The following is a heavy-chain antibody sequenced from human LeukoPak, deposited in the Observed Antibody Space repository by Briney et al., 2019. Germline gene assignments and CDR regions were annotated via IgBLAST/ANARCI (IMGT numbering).Heavy chain of an antibody. CDR3: ARGRYGDVLFDY. J-gene: IGHJ4*02. CDR1: GFTFSSNG. D-gene: IGHD4-17*01. Sequence: PGRSLRLSCAASGFTFSSNGMHWVRQAPGKGLEWVAVIWHDGSNKYYSDPVKGRFTISRDNSKNTLYLQMNSLRVEDTAVYYCARGRYGDVLFDYWGQGTLVTVSS. V-gene: IGHV3-33*01. CDR2: IWHDGSNK.